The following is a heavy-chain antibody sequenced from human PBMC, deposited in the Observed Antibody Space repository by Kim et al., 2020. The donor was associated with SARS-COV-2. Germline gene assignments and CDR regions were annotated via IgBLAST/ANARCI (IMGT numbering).Heavy chain of an antibody. CDR1: GYTFTGYY. CDR3: ARADGVRGGYSYGFFY. CDR2: INPNSGGT. Sequence: ASVKVSCKASGYTFTGYYMHWVRQAPGQGLEWMGWINPNSGGTNYAQKFQGWVTMTRDTSISTAYMELSRLRSDDTAVYYCARADGVRGGYSYGFFYWGQGTLVTVSS. V-gene: IGHV1-2*04. J-gene: IGHJ4*02. D-gene: IGHD5-18*01.